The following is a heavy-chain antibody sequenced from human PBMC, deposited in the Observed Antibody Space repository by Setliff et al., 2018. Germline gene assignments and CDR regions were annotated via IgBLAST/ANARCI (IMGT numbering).Heavy chain of an antibody. CDR3: ARLSWNGLRYYGLDV. CDR1: GGSLSSGSNY. J-gene: IGHJ6*02. V-gene: IGHV4-61*02. D-gene: IGHD3-3*01. Sequence: SETLSLTCTVSGGSLSSGSNYWGWFRQPAGKGLEWIGRIYTTGTTNYSPSLTGRVTISADTSKNQFSLKLRSVTAADTAVYYCARLSWNGLRYYGLDVWGQGTTVTVSS. CDR2: IYTTGTT.